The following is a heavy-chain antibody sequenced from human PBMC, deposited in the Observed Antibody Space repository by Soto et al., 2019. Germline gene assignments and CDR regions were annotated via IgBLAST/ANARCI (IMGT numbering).Heavy chain of an antibody. CDR1: GYTFTSYG. Sequence: QVQLVQSGAEVKKPGASVKVSCKASGYTFTSYGISWVRQAPGQGLEWMGWISAYNGNTNYAQKLQGRGTMTTDTSTSTAYMELRSMRSDDTAVYYCAGDQTPYYDFWSGYFCAFDIWGQGTMVTVSS. V-gene: IGHV1-18*01. CDR3: AGDQTPYYDFWSGYFCAFDI. D-gene: IGHD3-3*01. J-gene: IGHJ3*02. CDR2: ISAYNGNT.